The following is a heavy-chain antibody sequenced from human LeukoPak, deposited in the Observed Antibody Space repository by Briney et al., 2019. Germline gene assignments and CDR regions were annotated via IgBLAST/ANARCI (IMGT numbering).Heavy chain of an antibody. CDR2: ISAYNGNT. V-gene: IGHV1-18*01. D-gene: IGHD3-22*01. J-gene: IGHJ3*02. CDR1: GYTFTSYG. Sequence: ASVKVSCTASGYTFTSYGISWVRQAPGQGLEWMGWISAYNGNTNYAQKLQGRVTMTTDTSTSTAYMELRSLRSDDTAVYYCARTDYGGLVVITDAFDIWGQGTMVTVSS. CDR3: ARTDYGGLVVITDAFDI.